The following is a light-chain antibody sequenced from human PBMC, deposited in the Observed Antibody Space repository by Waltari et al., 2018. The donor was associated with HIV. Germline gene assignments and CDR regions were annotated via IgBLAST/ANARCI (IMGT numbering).Light chain of an antibody. V-gene: IGLV2-23*02. Sequence: QSALTQPASVSGSPGQSITISCTGTSSDVGGYNLVSWYQQHPGKAPKLMIYEVSKRPSGVSNRFSGSKSGNTASLTISGLQAEDEADYYCCAYADSTTYVIFGGGTKLTVL. CDR3: CAYADSTTYVI. CDR1: SSDVGGYNL. J-gene: IGLJ2*01. CDR2: EVS.